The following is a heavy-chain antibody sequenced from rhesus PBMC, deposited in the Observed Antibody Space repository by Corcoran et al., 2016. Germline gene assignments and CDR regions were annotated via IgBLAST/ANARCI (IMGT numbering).Heavy chain of an antibody. Sequence: QVQLQQWGEGLVKPSETLSLTCAVYGGSISGYYYWSWIRQPPGKGLEWIGYIYGNSASTQHNPSRKNRVTISKDPAKNQLSLKLSSVTAADTAVYYCARGVASDYYYTDYYFDYWGQGVLVTVSS. CDR3: ARGVASDYYYTDYYFDY. V-gene: IGHV4-73*01. CDR1: GGSISGYYY. CDR2: IYGNSAST. D-gene: IGHD3-9*01. J-gene: IGHJ4*01.